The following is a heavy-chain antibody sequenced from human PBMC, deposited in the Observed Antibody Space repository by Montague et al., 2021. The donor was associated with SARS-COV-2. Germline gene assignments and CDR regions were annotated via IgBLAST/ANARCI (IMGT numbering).Heavy chain of an antibody. CDR3: ARGSRQWLVRPPHYYYFDY. V-gene: IGHV4-34*01. Sequence: SETLSLICAVYGGSFSGYYWSWIRQPPGKGLEWIGEINHRGSTNYNPSLKSRVTISVDTSKNQFSLKLSSVTAADTAVYYCARGSRQWLVRPPHYYYFDYWGQGTLVTVSS. J-gene: IGHJ4*02. D-gene: IGHD6-19*01. CDR1: GGSFSGYY. CDR2: INHRGST.